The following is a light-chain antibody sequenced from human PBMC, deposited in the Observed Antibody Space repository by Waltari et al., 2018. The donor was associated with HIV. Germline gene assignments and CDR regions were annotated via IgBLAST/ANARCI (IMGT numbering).Light chain of an antibody. Sequence: DIVMTQSPLSLPVTPGEPASISCTSSQTLLHSNGDNYLDWYLQKPGQSPHLLIFLGSNRASGVPDRFSGGGSGTAFTLRIIRVEAEDVGVYCCMQALQTPFTFGQGTRLDIK. CDR3: MQALQTPFT. V-gene: IGKV2-28*01. CDR1: QTLLHSNGDNY. CDR2: LGS. J-gene: IGKJ2*01.